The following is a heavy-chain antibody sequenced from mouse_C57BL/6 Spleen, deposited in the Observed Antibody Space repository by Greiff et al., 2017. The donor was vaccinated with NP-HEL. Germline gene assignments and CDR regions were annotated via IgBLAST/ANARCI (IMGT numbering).Heavy chain of an antibody. CDR1: GYTFTDYY. D-gene: IGHD2-5*01. Sequence: VQLQQSGPVLVKPGASVKMSCKASGYTFTDYYMNWVKQSHGQSLEWIGVIIPYNGGTSYNQKFKGKATLTVDKSSSTAYMELNSLTSEDSAVYYCASFYYSNYVGFAYWGQGTLVTVSA. V-gene: IGHV1-19*01. CDR3: ASFYYSNYVGFAY. J-gene: IGHJ3*01. CDR2: IIPYNGGT.